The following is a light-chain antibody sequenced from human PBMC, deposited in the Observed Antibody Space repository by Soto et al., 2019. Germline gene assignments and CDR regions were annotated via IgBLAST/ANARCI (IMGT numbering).Light chain of an antibody. V-gene: IGKV1-39*01. J-gene: IGKJ2*01. CDR2: AAS. Sequence: DIQMTQSPSSLSASVGDRVTLTCRASQSISTYLNWYQQKPGKAPKLLIYAASSLQSGVPSRLSGSGSGTDFTFTISSLQPEDFAIYYCQQSYTIPYTFGQGTKLEIK. CDR1: QSISTY. CDR3: QQSYTIPYT.